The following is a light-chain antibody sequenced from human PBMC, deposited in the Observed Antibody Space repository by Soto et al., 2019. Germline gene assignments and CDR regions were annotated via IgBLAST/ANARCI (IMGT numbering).Light chain of an antibody. Sequence: QSALTQPASVSGSPGQSLTISCTGTSSDVGGYDSVSWYQHHPGKAPRLMIYDVSNRPSGISNRFSASKSGNTASLTISGLQAEDEANYYCSSSTSSSSVVFGGGTKLTV. J-gene: IGLJ2*01. CDR3: SSSTSSSSVV. V-gene: IGLV2-14*03. CDR2: DVS. CDR1: SSDVGGYDS.